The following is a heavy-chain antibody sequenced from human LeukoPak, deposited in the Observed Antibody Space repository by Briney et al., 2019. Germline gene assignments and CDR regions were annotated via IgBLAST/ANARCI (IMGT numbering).Heavy chain of an antibody. D-gene: IGHD3-22*01. Sequence: ASVKVSCKVSGYTLTELSMHWVRQAPGKGLEWMGGFDPEDGETIYAQKFQGRVTMTEDTSTDTAYMELSSLSSEDTAVYYCATRYYYDSSGYRRGFDYWGQGTLVTVSS. V-gene: IGHV1-24*01. CDR1: GYTLTELS. J-gene: IGHJ4*02. CDR2: FDPEDGET. CDR3: ATRYYYDSSGYRRGFDY.